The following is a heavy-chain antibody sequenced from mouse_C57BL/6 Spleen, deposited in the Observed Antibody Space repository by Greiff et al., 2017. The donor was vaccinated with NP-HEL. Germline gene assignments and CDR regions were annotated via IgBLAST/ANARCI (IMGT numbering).Heavy chain of an antibody. D-gene: IGHD2-5*01. CDR2: INPNNGGT. CDR3: ARTYSNHGYFDV. J-gene: IGHJ1*03. Sequence: EVQLQQSGPELVKPGASVKIPCKASGYTFTDYNMDWVEQSHGKSLEWIGDINPNNGGTIYNQKFKGKATLTVDKSSSTAYMELRSLTSEDTAVYYCARTYSNHGYFDVWGTGTTVTVSS. V-gene: IGHV1-18*01. CDR1: GYTFTDYN.